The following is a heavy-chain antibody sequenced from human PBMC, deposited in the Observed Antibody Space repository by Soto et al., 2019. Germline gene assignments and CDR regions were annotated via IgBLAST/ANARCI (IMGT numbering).Heavy chain of an antibody. CDR3: ARAHYGDYGYGMDV. D-gene: IGHD4-17*01. Sequence: QLQLQESGSGLVQPSQTLSLTCAVSGGSISSGGYSWSWIRQPPGQGLEWIGYIYHSGSTYYNPSLPMRVTISVDRSKNPFSLKLSSVTAADTAAYYCARAHYGDYGYGMDVWGQGTTVTVSS. CDR2: IYHSGST. J-gene: IGHJ6*02. CDR1: GGSISSGGYS. V-gene: IGHV4-30-2*01.